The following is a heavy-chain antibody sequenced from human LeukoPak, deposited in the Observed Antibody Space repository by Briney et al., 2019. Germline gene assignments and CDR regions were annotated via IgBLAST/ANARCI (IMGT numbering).Heavy chain of an antibody. V-gene: IGHV3-9*01. CDR1: GFTFDDYA. Sequence: GGSLRLSCAASGFTFDDYAMHWVRQAPGKGLEWVSGISWNSGSIGYADSVKGRFTISRDNAKNSLYLQMNSLRAEDTALYYCAKDKRLLWFAYAFDIWGQGTMVTVSS. CDR3: AKDKRLLWFAYAFDI. J-gene: IGHJ3*02. D-gene: IGHD3-10*01. CDR2: ISWNSGSI.